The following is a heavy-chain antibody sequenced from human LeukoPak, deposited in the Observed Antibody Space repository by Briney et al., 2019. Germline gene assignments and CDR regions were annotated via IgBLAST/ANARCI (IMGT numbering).Heavy chain of an antibody. J-gene: IGHJ6*03. CDR1: GFTFSSYG. V-gene: IGHV3-30*02. CDR3: AKIGGYCSSTSCYHDYYYYYMDV. D-gene: IGHD2-2*01. Sequence: PGGSLRLSCAASGFTFSSYGMHWVRQAPGKGLEWVAFIRCDGSNKYYADSVKGRFTISRDNSKNTLYLQMNSLRAEDTAVYYCAKIGGYCSSTSCYHDYYYYYMDVWGKGTTVTVSS. CDR2: IRCDGSNK.